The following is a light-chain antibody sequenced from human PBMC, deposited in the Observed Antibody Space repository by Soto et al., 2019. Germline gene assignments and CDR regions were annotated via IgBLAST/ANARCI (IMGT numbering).Light chain of an antibody. CDR2: EDQ. J-gene: IGLJ2*01. CDR1: SSDVGNYDL. V-gene: IGLV2-23*01. CDR3: CSYAGSSTL. Sequence: QSALTQPASVSGSPGQSITISCTGTSSDVGNYDLVSWFQHHPGKAPKLIIYEDQKRPSGVSNRFSGSKSGNTASLTISGLQAEDEADFYCCSYAGSSTLFGGGIKLTVL.